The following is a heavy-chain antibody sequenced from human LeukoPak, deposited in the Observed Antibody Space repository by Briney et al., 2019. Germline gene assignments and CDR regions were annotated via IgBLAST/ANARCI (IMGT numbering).Heavy chain of an antibody. J-gene: IGHJ4*02. D-gene: IGHD3-16*01. V-gene: IGHV3-64*03. CDR1: GVTFSRNA. CDR3: VRGQEVIYTPTFDY. Sequence: GGSLRLSCAASGVTFSRNAMRWVRQAPGKGLEYVSSIGTNGISTYYADSVQDRFTISRDNSKNTQYLQMSSLRPEDTAVYYCVRGQEVIYTPTFDYWGRGAVVTVSS. CDR2: IGTNGIST.